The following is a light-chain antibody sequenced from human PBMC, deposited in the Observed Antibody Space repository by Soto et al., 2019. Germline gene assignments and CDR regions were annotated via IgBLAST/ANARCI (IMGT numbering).Light chain of an antibody. V-gene: IGLV1-47*01. Sequence: QSALTRPAPASGTPGQRVTISCSGSSSNIGTNYVYWYQHLPGTAPKPLIYRNNQRPSGVPDRFSGSKSGTSASLAISGLRSEDESDYYCATWDDSLSGWVFGGGTQLTVL. CDR2: RNN. CDR1: SSNIGTNY. CDR3: ATWDDSLSGWV. J-gene: IGLJ3*02.